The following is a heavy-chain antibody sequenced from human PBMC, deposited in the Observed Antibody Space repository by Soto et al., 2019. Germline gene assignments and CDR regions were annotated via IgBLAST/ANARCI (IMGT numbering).Heavy chain of an antibody. CDR2: IIPIFGTA. V-gene: IGHV1-69*13. CDR3: ARDGIGVVAGTGHYYFDY. Sequence: ASVKVSCKASGGTFSSYAISWVRQAPGQGLEWMGGIIPIFGTANYAQKFQGRVTITADESTSTAYMELSSLRSEDTAVYYCARDGIGVVAGTGHYYFDYWGQGTLVTVSS. CDR1: GGTFSSYA. J-gene: IGHJ4*02. D-gene: IGHD6-19*01.